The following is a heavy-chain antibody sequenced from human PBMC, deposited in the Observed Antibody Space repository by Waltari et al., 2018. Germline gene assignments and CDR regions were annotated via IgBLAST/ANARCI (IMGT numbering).Heavy chain of an antibody. V-gene: IGHV3-7*01. CDR2: INCDGSHK. J-gene: IGHJ4*02. D-gene: IGHD2-2*01. Sequence: EVQLVESGGGLFQPGGSLRLSCGASGFTFSRYWMSWVGQTPGKGLDWVANINCDGSHKYYVDSVKGRFTISRDNAKNSVYLQMNSLRVEDTAVYYCAKSRGFEYWGQGTLITVSS. CDR1: GFTFSRYW. CDR3: AKSRGFEY.